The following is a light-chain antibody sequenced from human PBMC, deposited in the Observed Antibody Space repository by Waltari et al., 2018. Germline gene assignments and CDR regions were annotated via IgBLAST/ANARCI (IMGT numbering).Light chain of an antibody. CDR1: QSISTN. Sequence: EIVMTQSPATLSMSPGERATLSCRASQSISTNLAWYQQRPGQAPRLLIYDTSTRATGIPVKFSGSGSGTEFTLTISDLRPEDFAVYYCQQYNNWPPLYTFGQGTKLDIK. CDR3: QQYNNWPPLYT. J-gene: IGKJ2*01. V-gene: IGKV3-15*01. CDR2: DTS.